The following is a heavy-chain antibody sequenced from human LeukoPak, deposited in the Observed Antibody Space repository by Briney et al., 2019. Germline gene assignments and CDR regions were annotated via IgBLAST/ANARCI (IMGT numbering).Heavy chain of an antibody. Sequence: GGSLRLSCAAPGFTLSSYGMHWVRQAPGKGLEWVSSISSSSSYIYYADSVKGRFTISRDNAKNSLYLQMNSLRAEDTAVYYCARVGSHQGYWGQGTLVTVSS. V-gene: IGHV3-21*01. CDR3: ARVGSHQGY. CDR1: GFTLSSYG. D-gene: IGHD6-25*01. CDR2: ISSSSSYI. J-gene: IGHJ4*02.